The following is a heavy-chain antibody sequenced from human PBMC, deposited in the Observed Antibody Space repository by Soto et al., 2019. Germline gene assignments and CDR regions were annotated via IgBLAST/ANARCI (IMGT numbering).Heavy chain of an antibody. J-gene: IGHJ4*02. Sequence: PGGSLRLSCATSGFTFSADWMSWVRQAPGKGLEWVAVITYDGTNKYYADSVKGRFTISRDNSKNTMYLQMNSLRAEDTAVYYCTKSGSSFNTFNERFDSWGQGTLVTVSS. CDR2: ITYDGTNK. D-gene: IGHD6-6*01. V-gene: IGHV3-30*18. CDR1: GFTFSADW. CDR3: TKSGSSFNTFNERFDS.